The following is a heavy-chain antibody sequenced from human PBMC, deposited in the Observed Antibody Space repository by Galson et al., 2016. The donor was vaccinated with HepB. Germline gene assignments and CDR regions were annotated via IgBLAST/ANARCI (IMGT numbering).Heavy chain of an antibody. CDR3: AKERGTCLRLLLPKRGGAAFDV. J-gene: IGHJ3*01. CDR2: SSYDGRSD. D-gene: IGHD2-21*01. CDR1: EFLFTSSA. V-gene: IGHV3-30*18. Sequence: SLRLSCAASEFLFTSSAIHWVRQSPGKGLEWVAISSYDGRSDLYADSIKGRFTVPRDNSKNILYLQMNALRCDDTAVYFCAKERGTCLRLLLPKRGGAAFDVWCRGTMVAVSS.